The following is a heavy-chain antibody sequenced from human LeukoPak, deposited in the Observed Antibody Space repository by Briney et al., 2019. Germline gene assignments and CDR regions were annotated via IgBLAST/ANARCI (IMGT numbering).Heavy chain of an antibody. J-gene: IGHJ4*02. CDR3: ATSWGGYQLLYIFDY. CDR1: GGTFSSYA. CDR2: IIPIFGTA. D-gene: IGHD2-2*02. V-gene: IGHV1-69*13. Sequence: ASVKVSCKASGGTFSSYAIGWVRQAPGQGLEWMGGIIPIFGTANYAQKFQGRVTITADESTSTAYMELSSLRSEDTAVYYCATSWGGYQLLYIFDYWGQGTLVTVSS.